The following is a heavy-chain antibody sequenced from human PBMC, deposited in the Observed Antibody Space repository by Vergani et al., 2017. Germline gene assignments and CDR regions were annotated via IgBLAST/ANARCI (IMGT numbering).Heavy chain of an antibody. D-gene: IGHD2-2*01. V-gene: IGHV3-13*01. Sequence: EVQLVESGGGLVQPGGSLRLSCAASGFTFSTYDMHWVRQATGKGLEWVSAIGTAGDTYYPGSVKGRFTISRDNAKNSLYLQMNSLRAEDTAVYYCARGNRYCSSTSCYSYYMDVWGKGTTVTVSS. CDR2: IGTAGDT. CDR3: ARGNRYCSSTSCYSYYMDV. J-gene: IGHJ6*03. CDR1: GFTFSTYD.